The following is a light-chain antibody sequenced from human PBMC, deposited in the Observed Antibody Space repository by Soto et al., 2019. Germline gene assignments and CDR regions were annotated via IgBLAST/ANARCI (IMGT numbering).Light chain of an antibody. Sequence: EIVLTQSPGTLPLSPGERATLSCRASQSVSSSYLAWFQQKPGQAPRLLIYGASSRATGIPDRFSGSGSGTDFTLTISRLEPDYFAVYYCQQYGSSPWTFGQGTKVDIK. V-gene: IGKV3-20*01. CDR2: GAS. J-gene: IGKJ1*01. CDR3: QQYGSSPWT. CDR1: QSVSSSY.